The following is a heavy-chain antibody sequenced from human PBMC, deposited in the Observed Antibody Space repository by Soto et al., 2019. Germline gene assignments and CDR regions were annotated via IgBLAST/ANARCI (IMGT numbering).Heavy chain of an antibody. D-gene: IGHD1-1*01. J-gene: IGHJ4*02. V-gene: IGHV3-30*19. CDR3: ARWATTGGLDV. CDR1: GFPFRSYV. CDR2: TSYDGSNK. Sequence: QVQLVESGGGVVQPGASLRLSCVGSGFPFRSYVIHWVRQAPGKGLGWAALTSYDGSNKYYDDSVKGRFTISRDNSRNTVDLHIDSLRLEDTALYYCARWATTGGLDVWGQGTLVSVSS.